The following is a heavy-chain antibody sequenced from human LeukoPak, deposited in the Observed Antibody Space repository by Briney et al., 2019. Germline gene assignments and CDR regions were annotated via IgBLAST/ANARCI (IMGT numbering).Heavy chain of an antibody. CDR3: ARGDYYGSPKVVAA. CDR2: INPNSGDT. D-gene: IGHD3-10*01. V-gene: IGHV1-2*02. Sequence: ASVKVSCTASGYTFTDYYINWVRQAPGQGLEWIGWINPNSGDTNYAQKFQDRVTMTRETSISTAYVELYFLRSDDTAVFYCARGDYYGSPKVVAAWGQGPLVTVSS. CDR1: GYTFTDYY. J-gene: IGHJ5*02.